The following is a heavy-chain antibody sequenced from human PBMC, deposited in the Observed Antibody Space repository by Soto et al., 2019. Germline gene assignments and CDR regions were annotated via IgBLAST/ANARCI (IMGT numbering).Heavy chain of an antibody. CDR3: ARLAGSSFFTY. D-gene: IGHD6-6*01. CDR1: GGSIISSPDW. J-gene: IGHJ4*02. Sequence: QLRLQESGPGLVKPSETLSLICTVSGGSIISSPDWWGWVRRPPGKGPEWIGSINRVGATYYNPSLNSRVTVFVDSSKNQFSLKLTSVTAADTAIYYCARLAGSSFFTYWGQGTRVTVSS. CDR2: INRVGAT. V-gene: IGHV4-39*01.